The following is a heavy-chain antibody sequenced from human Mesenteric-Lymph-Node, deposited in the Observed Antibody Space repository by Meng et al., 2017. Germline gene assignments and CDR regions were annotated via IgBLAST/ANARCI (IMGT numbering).Heavy chain of an antibody. CDR3: VRNFDS. CDR2: ISHGGNS. Sequence: QVQLQESGPGLVTPSGTLSLTCAVSCGSISSTDWSSWVRQPPGKGLDWIAEISHGGNSKYNPSLKSRVTISVDMSKNQVSLKLTSVTAADTAVYFCVRNFDSWGQGTLVTVSS. J-gene: IGHJ4*02. CDR1: CGSISSTDW. V-gene: IGHV4-4*02.